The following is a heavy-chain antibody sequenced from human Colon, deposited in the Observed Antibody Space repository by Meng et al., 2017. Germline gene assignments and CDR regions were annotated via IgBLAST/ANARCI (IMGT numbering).Heavy chain of an antibody. J-gene: IGHJ4*02. CDR2: INHSGST. CDR3: ARGRNWANFDY. D-gene: IGHD7-27*01. Sequence: SETLSLTCAVYGGSFSGYYWSWIRQPPGKGLEWIGEINHSGSTNYNPSLKSRVTISVDTSKNQFSLKLSSVTAADMAVYYCARGRNWANFDYWGQGTLVTVSS. V-gene: IGHV4-34*01. CDR1: GGSFSGYY.